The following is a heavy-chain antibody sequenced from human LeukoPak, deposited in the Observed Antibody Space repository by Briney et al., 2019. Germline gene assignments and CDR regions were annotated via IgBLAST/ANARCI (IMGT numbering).Heavy chain of an antibody. J-gene: IGHJ5*02. CDR2: IKGDGSEK. V-gene: IGHV3-7*03. D-gene: IGHD6-19*01. CDR1: RFTFTTYW. Sequence: PGGSLRLSCAASRFTFTTYWMTWVRQAPGQGLEWVANIKGDGSEKDYVDSVKGRFTISRDNSKNSLYLQMNSLRAEDTALYYCFAIAVAGSKFEPWGQGTLVTVSS. CDR3: FAIAVAGSKFEP.